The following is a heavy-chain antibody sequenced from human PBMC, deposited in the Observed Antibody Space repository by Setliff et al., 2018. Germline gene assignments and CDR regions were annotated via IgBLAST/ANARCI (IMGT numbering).Heavy chain of an antibody. CDR2: IYYSGST. D-gene: IGHD3-3*01. CDR3: ARDLAIFGADAFDI. J-gene: IGHJ3*02. V-gene: IGHV4-39*07. Sequence: PSETLSLTCTVSGGSISSSSYYWGWIRQPPGKGLEWIGGIYYSGSTYYNPSLKSRVTISVDTSKNQFSLKLSSVTAADTAVYYCARDLAIFGADAFDIWGQGTMVTVSS. CDR1: GGSISSSSYY.